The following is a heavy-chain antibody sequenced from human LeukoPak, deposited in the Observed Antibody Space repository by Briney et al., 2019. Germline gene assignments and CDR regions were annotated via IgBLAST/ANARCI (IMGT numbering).Heavy chain of an antibody. CDR2: IYWDDDK. CDR3: AHRGTVTTGPSWFDP. Sequence: SGPTLVKPTQTLTLTCTFSGFSLSTSGVGVGWIRQPPGKALEWLALIYWDDDKRYRPSLKSRLTITKDTSKNQVVLTMTNMDPVDTATYYCAHRGTVTTGPSWFDPWGQGTLVTVSS. V-gene: IGHV2-5*02. D-gene: IGHD4-17*01. CDR1: GFSLSTSGVG. J-gene: IGHJ5*02.